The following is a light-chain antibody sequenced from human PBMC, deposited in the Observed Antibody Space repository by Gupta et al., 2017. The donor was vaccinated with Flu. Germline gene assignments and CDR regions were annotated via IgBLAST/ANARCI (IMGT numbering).Light chain of an antibody. Sequence: ITISCTGTSSDLGDYNYVCWYQHQPGKAPKVIIYDVTRRPSGVSDRFSGSKSGNTASLTISGLQPEDEADYHCSSYRSGSSYVLFGGGTKLTVL. CDR1: SSDLGDYNY. CDR3: SSYRSGSSYVL. V-gene: IGLV2-14*01. J-gene: IGLJ3*02. CDR2: DVT.